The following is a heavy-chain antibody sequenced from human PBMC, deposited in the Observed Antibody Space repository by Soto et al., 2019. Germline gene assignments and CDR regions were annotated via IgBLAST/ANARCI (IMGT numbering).Heavy chain of an antibody. D-gene: IGHD4-17*01. J-gene: IGHJ5*02. CDR3: AHSDYGDYVRFDP. V-gene: IGHV3-23*01. CDR2: ISADSGRT. CDR1: GFTFKNYA. Sequence: GGSLRLSCAASGFTFKNYAMNWVRQFSGKGLEWVSGISADSGRTYYIDSVEGRFTISRDNSKNTLYLQMNSLRADDTAVYYCAHSDYGDYVRFDPWGQGNQVTVSS.